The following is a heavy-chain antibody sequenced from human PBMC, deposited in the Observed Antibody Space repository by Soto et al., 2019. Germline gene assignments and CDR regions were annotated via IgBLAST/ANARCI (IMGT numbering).Heavy chain of an antibody. CDR2: IHPSGDT. V-gene: IGHV1-46*01. D-gene: IGHD2-15*01. CDR1: GYKFTTYF. Sequence: ASVKVSCKASGYKFTTYFIHWVRQAPGQGLEWMGMIHPSGDTGYAQEFRGRVTMTIDTSTTTAYMELRNLTSEDTAVYFSVRGYCTTSPCSGDFQFWGQGTLGTVS. J-gene: IGHJ1*01. CDR3: VRGYCTTSPCSGDFQF.